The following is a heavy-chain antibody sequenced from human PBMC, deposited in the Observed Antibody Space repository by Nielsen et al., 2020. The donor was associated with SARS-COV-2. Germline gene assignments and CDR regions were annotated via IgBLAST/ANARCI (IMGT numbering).Heavy chain of an antibody. CDR3: ARRNRLASPGAHFDL. Sequence: SETLSLTCAVYTGSFSGHYWTWIRQPPGQGVQWIGEINHSGGTNYNASLESRLTISVDASKNQFSLRLTSVTLADTGIYYCARRNRLASPGAHFDLWGRGTLVTVPS. J-gene: IGHJ2*01. CDR2: INHSGGT. D-gene: IGHD1-26*01. V-gene: IGHV4-34*01. CDR1: TGSFSGHY.